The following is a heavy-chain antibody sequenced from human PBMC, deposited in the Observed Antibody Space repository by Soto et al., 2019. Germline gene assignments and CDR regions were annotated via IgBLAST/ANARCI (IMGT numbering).Heavy chain of an antibody. CDR3: ARDRHYYDSSGPKGWFDP. D-gene: IGHD3-22*01. CDR2: IIPIFGTA. CDR1: GGTFSSYA. V-gene: IGHV1-69*05. Sequence: GASVKVSCKASGGTFSSYAISWVRQAPGQGLEWMRGIIPIFGTANYAQKFQGRVTMTTDTSTSTAYMELRSLRSDDTAVYCCARDRHYYDSSGPKGWFDPWGQGTLVTVSS. J-gene: IGHJ5*02.